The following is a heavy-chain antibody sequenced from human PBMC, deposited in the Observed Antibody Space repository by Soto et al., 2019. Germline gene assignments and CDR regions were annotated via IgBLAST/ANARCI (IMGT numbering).Heavy chain of an antibody. J-gene: IGHJ4*02. D-gene: IGHD6-19*01. CDR3: ARGGVAVTDKAPYYFDQ. V-gene: IGHV4-59*02. Sequence: QVHLQESGPGLLKPSETLSLTCTVSGVSVSSYYWSWIRQSPGKGLEWLAYIFYSGSINYNPSLKSRDFVSVHTSRNQFSLRLSSLTAADTAVYYCARGGVAVTDKAPYYFDQWGQGTLVTVSS. CDR1: GVSVSSYY. CDR2: IFYSGSI.